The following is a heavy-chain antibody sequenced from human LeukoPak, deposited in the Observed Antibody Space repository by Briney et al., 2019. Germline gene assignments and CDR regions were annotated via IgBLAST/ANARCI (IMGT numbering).Heavy chain of an antibody. CDR3: ARGPTPDDYGDYGSMGFDY. CDR2: INHSGST. Sequence: SETLSLTCAVYSGSFSGYYWSWIRQPPGKGLEWIGEINHSGSTNYNPSLKSRVTISVDTSKNQFSLKLSSVTAADTAVYYCARGPTPDDYGDYGSMGFDYWGQGTLVTVSS. J-gene: IGHJ4*02. V-gene: IGHV4-34*01. D-gene: IGHD4-17*01. CDR1: SGSFSGYY.